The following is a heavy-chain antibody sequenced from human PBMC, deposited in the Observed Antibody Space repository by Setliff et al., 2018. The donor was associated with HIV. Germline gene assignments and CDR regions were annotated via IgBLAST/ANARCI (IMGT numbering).Heavy chain of an antibody. CDR1: GGSFSGYY. D-gene: IGHD3-22*01. J-gene: IGHJ4*02. CDR2: INHSGST. Sequence: SGALSLTCAVYGGSFSGYYWSWIRQPPGKGLEWIGEINHSGSTNYNPSLKSRVTISVDTSKNQFSLKLGSVTAADTAVFYCARLTTTYYYDSSAYYHPVWGQGTLVTVSS. CDR3: ARLTTTYYYDSSAYYHPV. V-gene: IGHV4-34*01.